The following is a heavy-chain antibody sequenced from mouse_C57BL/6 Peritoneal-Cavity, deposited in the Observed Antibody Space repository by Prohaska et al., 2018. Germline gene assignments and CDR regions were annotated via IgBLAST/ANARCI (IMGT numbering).Heavy chain of an antibody. D-gene: IGHD2-2*01. V-gene: IGHV1-19*01. CDR1: GYTFTDYY. CDR3: ARGAGYEGGYYAMDY. CDR2: INPYNGGT. Sequence: KPGASVKMSCKASGYTFTDYYMNWVKQSHGKSLEWIGVINPYNGGTSYNQKFKGKATVTVDKSCSKAYMELNRLTSEESAVYYCARGAGYEGGYYAMDYWGQGTSVTVSS. J-gene: IGHJ4*01.